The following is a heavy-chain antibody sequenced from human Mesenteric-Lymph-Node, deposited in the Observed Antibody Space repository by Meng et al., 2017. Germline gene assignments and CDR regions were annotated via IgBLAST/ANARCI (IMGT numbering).Heavy chain of an antibody. V-gene: IGHV4-30-4*01. Sequence: QLQQSGPGLVKPSQTLSLTFTVSGGSISIGDYYWSWIRQPPGKGLEWIGYNYYSGGTNYNPSLKSRVTISVDTSKNQFSLKLSSVTATDTAVYYCARQSGYFDYWGQGTLVTVSS. D-gene: IGHD3-10*01. J-gene: IGHJ4*02. CDR2: NYYSGGT. CDR1: GGSISIGDYY. CDR3: ARQSGYFDY.